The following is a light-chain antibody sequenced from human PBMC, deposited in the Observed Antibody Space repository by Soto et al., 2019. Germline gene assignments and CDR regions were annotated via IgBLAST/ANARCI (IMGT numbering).Light chain of an antibody. Sequence: EVVLTQSPATLSFSPGEGATLSCRASQSIGNYLAWYQQKPGQAPRLLIYATSNRATGIPARFSGSGSGTEFTLTISSLQSEDFAVYYCQQYYNWPLTFGGGTKVDIK. V-gene: IGKV3D-15*01. J-gene: IGKJ4*01. CDR1: QSIGNY. CDR3: QQYYNWPLT. CDR2: ATS.